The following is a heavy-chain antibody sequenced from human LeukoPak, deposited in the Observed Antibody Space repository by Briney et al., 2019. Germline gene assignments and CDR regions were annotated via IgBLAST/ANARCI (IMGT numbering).Heavy chain of an antibody. CDR3: VRDKDWGFDS. CDR2: NGTGTSTI. CDR1: GFTFTSYT. Sequence: PGGPLRLSCSPSGFTFTSYTMNGLRQAPGKGLEWVSHNGTGTSTIGYAHSIKRRFTISRDNAKNSVDLQMSSLRVDYSGVYYCVRDKDWGFDSWGQGTLVTVSS. J-gene: IGHJ4*02. D-gene: IGHD7-27*01. V-gene: IGHV3-48*01.